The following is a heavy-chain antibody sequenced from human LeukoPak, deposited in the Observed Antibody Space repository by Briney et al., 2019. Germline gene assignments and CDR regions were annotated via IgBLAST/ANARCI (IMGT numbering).Heavy chain of an antibody. J-gene: IGHJ3*01. CDR3: ARDPILVATDDAFDV. CDR1: GYTFTSHY. CDR2: INPSGGST. V-gene: IGHV1-46*01. D-gene: IGHD5-12*01. Sequence: GASVKVPCKASGYTFTSHYIHWVRQAPGQGLEWMGIINPSGGSTSYAQNFKGRLTMTRDTSTSTVYMELSSLRSEDTAVYYCARDPILVATDDAFDVWGQGTRVTVSS.